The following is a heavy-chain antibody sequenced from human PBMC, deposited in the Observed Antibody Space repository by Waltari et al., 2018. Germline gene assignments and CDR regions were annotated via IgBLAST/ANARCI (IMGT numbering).Heavy chain of an antibody. CDR1: GYTFTTYA. Sequence: QVQLVQSGADVKKSGASVSVSCKASGYTFTTYAIHWVRQAPGQGLEWMGWINAGNGNTIYSQNFQGRFTISRDTSASTAYMELLSLRSEDTAVYYCARGHYYEDPYFDFWGQGTLVTVSS. D-gene: IGHD3-22*01. CDR3: ARGHYYEDPYFDF. CDR2: INAGNGNT. V-gene: IGHV1-3*01. J-gene: IGHJ4*02.